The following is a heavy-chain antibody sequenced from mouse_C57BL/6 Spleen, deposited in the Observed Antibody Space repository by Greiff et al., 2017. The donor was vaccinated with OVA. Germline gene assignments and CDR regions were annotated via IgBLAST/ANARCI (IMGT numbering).Heavy chain of an antibody. CDR1: GYTFTSYW. Sequence: QVQLQQPGAELVRPGTSVKLSCTASGYTFTSYWMHWVKQRPGQGLEWIGVIAPSDSYTNYNHKFKGKFKLTVDTSSSPAYMQLSSLTSEDSAVYYCARKPLYYYGRSWAMDYWGQGTSVTVSS. V-gene: IGHV1-59*01. CDR2: IAPSDSYT. D-gene: IGHD1-1*01. CDR3: ARKPLYYYGRSWAMDY. J-gene: IGHJ4*01.